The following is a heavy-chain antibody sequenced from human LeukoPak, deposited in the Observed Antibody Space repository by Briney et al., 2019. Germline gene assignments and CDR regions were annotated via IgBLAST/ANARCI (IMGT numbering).Heavy chain of an antibody. D-gene: IGHD3-22*01. Sequence: PSETLSLTCTVSGGSISSSSYYWGWLRQPPGKGLEWLGSVYYSGSTYYNPSLKSRVTISVDTSKNQFSLKLSSVTAADTAVYYCARLSISYYYGSSGYPDYFDYWGQGTLVTVSS. CDR3: ARLSISYYYGSSGYPDYFDY. J-gene: IGHJ4*02. CDR2: VYYSGST. CDR1: GGSISSSSYY. V-gene: IGHV4-39*01.